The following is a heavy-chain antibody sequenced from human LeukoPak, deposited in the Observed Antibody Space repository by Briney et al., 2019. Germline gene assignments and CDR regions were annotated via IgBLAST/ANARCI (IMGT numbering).Heavy chain of an antibody. CDR2: IYYSGST. J-gene: IGHJ6*03. CDR1: GGSISSSSYY. Sequence: PSETLSLTCTVSGGSISSSSYYWGWIRQPPGKGLEWIGSIYYSGSTYYNPSLKSRVTISVDTSKNQFSLKLSSVTAADTAVYYCARRAVTMGYYYYYMDVWGKGTTVTVSS. CDR3: ARRAVTMGYYYYYMDV. D-gene: IGHD4-11*01. V-gene: IGHV4-39*01.